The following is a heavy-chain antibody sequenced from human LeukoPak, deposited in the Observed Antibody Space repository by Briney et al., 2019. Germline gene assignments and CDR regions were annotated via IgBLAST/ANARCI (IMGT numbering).Heavy chain of an antibody. J-gene: IGHJ6*02. CDR1: GYTFTGYY. CDR2: INPNSGGT. Sequence: GASVKVSCKASGYTFTGYYMHWLRQAPGQGLEWMGWINPNSGGTNYAQKFQGRVTMTRDTSISTAYMELRSLRSDDTAVYYCARVEWELLQSRYYYYGMDVWGQGTTVTVSS. CDR3: ARVEWELLQSRYYYYGMDV. V-gene: IGHV1-2*02. D-gene: IGHD1-26*01.